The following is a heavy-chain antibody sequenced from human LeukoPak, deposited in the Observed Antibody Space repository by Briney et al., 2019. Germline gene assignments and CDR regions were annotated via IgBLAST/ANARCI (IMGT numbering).Heavy chain of an antibody. Sequence: GGSLRLSCAASGFTFYDYAMQWVRHAPGKGGEGVSLIIRHGRRPYSPDSVQPRFTLSRDNTKTSLYLQMNSLRTEHPALYYCAKDRAYSSGFLDYWGQGTLVTVSS. CDR1: GFTFYDYA. D-gene: IGHD3-22*01. J-gene: IGHJ4*02. CDR3: AKDRAYSSGFLDY. V-gene: IGHV3-43*02. CDR2: IIRHGRRP.